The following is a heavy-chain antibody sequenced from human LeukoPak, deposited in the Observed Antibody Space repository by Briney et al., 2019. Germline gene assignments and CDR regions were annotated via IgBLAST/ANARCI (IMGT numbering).Heavy chain of an antibody. J-gene: IGHJ3*02. Sequence: GGSLRLSCAASGFTFSSYWMSWVRQAPGKGLEWVSSISSSSSYIYYADSVKGRFTISRDNAKNPLYLQMNSLRAEDTAVYYCARPDLRAFDIWGQGTMVTVSS. CDR3: ARPDLRAFDI. CDR1: GFTFSSYW. CDR2: ISSSSSYI. V-gene: IGHV3-21*01.